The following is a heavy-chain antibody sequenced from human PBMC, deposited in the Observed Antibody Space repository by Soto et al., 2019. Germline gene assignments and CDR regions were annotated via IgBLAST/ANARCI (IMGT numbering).Heavy chain of an antibody. Sequence: EVQLVESGGGLVQPGGSLRLSCAASGFRLRDDWMTWVRQAPGKGLEWVANIKQDGSEKYYVDSVKGRCTISRDDAKNSLYLQMNSLTTEDTAVYYCTRETSVDADWGQGTLVTVSS. CDR2: IKQDGSEK. J-gene: IGHJ4*02. V-gene: IGHV3-7*05. CDR1: GFRLRDDW. CDR3: TRETSVDAD. D-gene: IGHD2-2*01.